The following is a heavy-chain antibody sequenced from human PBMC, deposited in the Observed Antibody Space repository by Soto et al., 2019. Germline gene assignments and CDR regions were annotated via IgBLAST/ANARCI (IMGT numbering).Heavy chain of an antibody. D-gene: IGHD2-2*02. V-gene: IGHV4-31*03. CDR1: GGSISSGGYY. J-gene: IGHJ6*02. Sequence: QVQLQESGPGLVKPSQTLSLTCTVSGGSISSGGYYWSWIRQHPGKGLEWIGYIYYSGSTYYNPSLKSRVTISVDTSKSQFSLKLSSVTAADTAVYYCARGERGYCSSTSCYRRYYYYGMDVWGQGTTVTVSS. CDR2: IYYSGST. CDR3: ARGERGYCSSTSCYRRYYYYGMDV.